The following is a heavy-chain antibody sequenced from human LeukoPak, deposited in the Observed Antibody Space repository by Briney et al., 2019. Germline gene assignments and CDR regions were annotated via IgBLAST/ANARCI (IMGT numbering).Heavy chain of an antibody. CDR3: ARDTQPHSGGFTALDY. J-gene: IGHJ4*02. D-gene: IGHD2-15*01. Sequence: PGGSLRLSCAASGFTFSSYGMHWVRQAPGRGLEWVAVIRYDGSNTYYGDSVEDLFTISRDNSKKTLYLQMNSLRVEDTAIYYCARDTQPHSGGFTALDYWGQGTLVTVSS. CDR1: GFTFSSYG. V-gene: IGHV3-33*01. CDR2: IRYDGSNT.